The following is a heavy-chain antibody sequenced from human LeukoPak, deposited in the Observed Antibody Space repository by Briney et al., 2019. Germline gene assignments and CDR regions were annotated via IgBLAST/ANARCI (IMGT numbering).Heavy chain of an antibody. CDR1: GGSFSGYY. Sequence: PSETLSLTCAVYGGSFSGYYWSWIRQPPGKGLEWIGEINHSGSTNYNPSLKSRVTISVDTSKNQFSLKLSSVTAADTAVYYCARGRWATGTTRGGSYYFDCWGQGTLVTVSS. J-gene: IGHJ4*02. CDR2: INHSGST. D-gene: IGHD1-7*01. V-gene: IGHV4-34*01. CDR3: ARGRWATGTTRGGSYYFDC.